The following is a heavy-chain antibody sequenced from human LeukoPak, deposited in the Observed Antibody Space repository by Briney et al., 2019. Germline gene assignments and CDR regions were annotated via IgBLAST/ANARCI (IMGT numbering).Heavy chain of an antibody. CDR3: ALGTINKDYYFGMDV. D-gene: IGHD2-8*01. J-gene: IGHJ6*02. Sequence: GGSLRLSCAASGFTFRDYYMTWLRQAPGKGLEWLSYISNDGSTVFYADSIKGRFTVPRDNAKRSLYLQIESLRDDDTAVYHCALGTINKDYYFGMDVWGQGTTVTDSS. V-gene: IGHV3-11*01. CDR1: GFTFRDYY. CDR2: ISNDGSTV.